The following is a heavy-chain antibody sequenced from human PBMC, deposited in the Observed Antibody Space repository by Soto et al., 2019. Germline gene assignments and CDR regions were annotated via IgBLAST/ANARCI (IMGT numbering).Heavy chain of an antibody. CDR3: ARGRYGDY. CDR1: GYTFTSYG. V-gene: IGHV1-18*01. D-gene: IGHD1-1*01. CDR2: ISAHNGNT. Sequence: QVHLVQSGAEVKKPGASVKVSCKASGYTFTSYGINWVRQAPGQGLEWMGWISAHNGNTDYAQKLQGRVIVTRDTSTSTAYMELRSMRSDDTAVYYCARGRYGDYWGQGALVTVSS. J-gene: IGHJ4*02.